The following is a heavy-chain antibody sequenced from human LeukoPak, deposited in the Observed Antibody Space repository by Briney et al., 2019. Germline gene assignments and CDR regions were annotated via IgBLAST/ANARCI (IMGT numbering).Heavy chain of an antibody. Sequence: ASVKVSCKASGYTFTSYGISWVRQAPGQGLEWMGWISAYNGNTNYAQKLQGRVTMTTDTSTSTAYMEMRRLRSDDTAVYYCARVGDILTGYYPLGAFDIWGQGTMVTVSS. CDR1: GYTFTSYG. V-gene: IGHV1-18*01. CDR2: ISAYNGNT. J-gene: IGHJ3*02. CDR3: ARVGDILTGYYPLGAFDI. D-gene: IGHD3-9*01.